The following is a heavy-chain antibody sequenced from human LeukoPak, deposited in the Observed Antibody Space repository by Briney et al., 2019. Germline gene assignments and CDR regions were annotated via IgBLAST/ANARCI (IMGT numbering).Heavy chain of an antibody. CDR3: ASATVAGSPLYFDY. D-gene: IGHD6-19*01. V-gene: IGHV1-69*02. J-gene: IGHJ4*02. Sequence: SVKVSRKASGGTFSSYTINWVRQAPGQGLEWMGRIIPILGIANYAQKFQGRVTITADKSTSTAYMELSSLRSEDTAVYYCASATVAGSPLYFDYWGQGTLVTVSS. CDR2: IIPILGIA. CDR1: GGTFSSYT.